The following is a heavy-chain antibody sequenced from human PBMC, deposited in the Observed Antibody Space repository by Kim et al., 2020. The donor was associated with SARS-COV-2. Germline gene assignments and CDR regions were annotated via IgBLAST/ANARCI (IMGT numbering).Heavy chain of an antibody. J-gene: IGHJ3*02. CDR2: ISGDGGST. CDR3: AKDMDYVHYGSGSSGAFDI. V-gene: IGHV3-43*02. CDR1: GFTFDDYA. D-gene: IGHD3-10*01. Sequence: GGSLRLSCAASGFTFDDYAMHWVRQAPGKGLEWVSLISGDGGSTYYADSVKGRFTISRDNSKNSLYLQMNSLRTEDTALYYCAKDMDYVHYGSGSSGAFDIWGQGTMVTVSS.